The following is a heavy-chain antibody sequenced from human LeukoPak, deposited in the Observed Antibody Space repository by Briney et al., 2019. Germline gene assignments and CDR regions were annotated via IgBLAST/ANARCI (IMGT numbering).Heavy chain of an antibody. J-gene: IGHJ4*02. D-gene: IGHD3-22*01. CDR1: GFTYSSYA. CDR3: AKDRAMIVGGYDY. CDR2: ISGSGGST. Sequence: PGGSLRHSCAASGFTYSSYAMSWVRQAPGRGLEWVSAISGSGGSTYYADSVKGRFTISRDNSKNTLYLQMNSLRAEDTAVYYCAKDRAMIVGGYDYWGQGTLVTVSS. V-gene: IGHV3-23*01.